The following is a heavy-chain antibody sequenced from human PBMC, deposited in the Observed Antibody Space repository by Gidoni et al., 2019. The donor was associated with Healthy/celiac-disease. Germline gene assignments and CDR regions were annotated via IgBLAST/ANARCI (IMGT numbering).Heavy chain of an antibody. Sequence: QVQLQQWGAGLLKPSETLSLTCAVYGGSFSGYYWSWIRQPPGKGLEWIGEINHSGSTNYNPSLKSRVTISVDTSKNQFSLKLSSVTAADTAVYYCARGTRWLRTFDYWGQGTLVTVSS. J-gene: IGHJ4*02. CDR1: GGSFSGYY. D-gene: IGHD5-12*01. V-gene: IGHV4-34*01. CDR3: ARGTRWLRTFDY. CDR2: INHSGST.